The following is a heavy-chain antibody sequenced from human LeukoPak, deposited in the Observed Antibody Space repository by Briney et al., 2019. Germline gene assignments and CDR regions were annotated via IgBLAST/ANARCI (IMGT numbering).Heavy chain of an antibody. CDR1: GGSIRSADFY. CDR2: IYYSGST. J-gene: IGHJ3*02. V-gene: IGHV4-30-4*01. CDR3: ARDQPSGLYASDI. Sequence: PSETLSLTCTVSGGSIRSADFYWSWIRQPPGKGLEWIGYIYYSGSTYYNPSLKSRVTISLDTSKNQFSLKLSSVIAADTAVYYCARDQPSGLYASDIWGQGTMVTVSS. D-gene: IGHD1-14*01.